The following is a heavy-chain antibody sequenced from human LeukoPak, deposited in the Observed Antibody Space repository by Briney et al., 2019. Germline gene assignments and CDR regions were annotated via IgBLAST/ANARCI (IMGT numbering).Heavy chain of an antibody. J-gene: IGHJ6*03. CDR1: GYSISSGYY. Sequence: SETLSLTYAVSGYSISSGYYWGWIRQPPGKGLEWIGSIYHSGSTYYNPSLKSRVTISVDTSKNQFSLKLSSVTAADTAVYYCARHFVQLERRAHYYMDVWGKGTTVTVSS. V-gene: IGHV4-38-2*01. D-gene: IGHD1-1*01. CDR3: ARHFVQLERRAHYYMDV. CDR2: IYHSGST.